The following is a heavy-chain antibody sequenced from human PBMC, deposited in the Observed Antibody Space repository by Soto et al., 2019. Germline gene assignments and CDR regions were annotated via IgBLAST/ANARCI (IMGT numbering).Heavy chain of an antibody. D-gene: IGHD3-3*01. CDR3: ARVEWGAAAFDY. V-gene: IGHV1-69*02. CDR1: GGTFSSYT. J-gene: IGHJ4*02. CDR2: IIPILGIA. Sequence: QVQLVQSGAEVKKPGSSVKVSCKASGGTFSSYTISWVRQAPGQGLEWMGRIIPILGIANYAQKFQGRVTITADKSTSTAYMELCSLRSEDTAVYYCARVEWGAAAFDYWGQGTLVIVSS.